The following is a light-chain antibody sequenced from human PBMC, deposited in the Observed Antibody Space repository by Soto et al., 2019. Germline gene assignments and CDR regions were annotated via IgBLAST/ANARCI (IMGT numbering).Light chain of an antibody. V-gene: IGKV1-5*01. CDR3: QQYNNYPT. CDR2: DAS. CDR1: QSISSW. J-gene: IGKJ1*01. Sequence: DIQMTQSPSSLSACVGDRVTIACRASQSISSWLAWYQQRPGKAPKLLIYDASSLESGVPSRFSGRGSGTEFTLTISSLQPDDFATYYCQQYNNYPTFGQGTKVDNK.